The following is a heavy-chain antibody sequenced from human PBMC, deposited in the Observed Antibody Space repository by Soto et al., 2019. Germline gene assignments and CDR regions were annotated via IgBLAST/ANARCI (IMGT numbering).Heavy chain of an antibody. CDR2: ISSSSSTI. D-gene: IGHD6-13*01. CDR1: GFTFSSYS. Sequence: PGGSLRLSCAASGFTFSSYSMNWVRQAPGKGLEWVSYISSSSSTIYYADSVKGRFTISRDNAKNSLYLQMNRLRAEDTAVYYCARHPERIAQIGWFDPWGQGTLVTVSS. CDR3: ARHPERIAQIGWFDP. J-gene: IGHJ5*02. V-gene: IGHV3-48*01.